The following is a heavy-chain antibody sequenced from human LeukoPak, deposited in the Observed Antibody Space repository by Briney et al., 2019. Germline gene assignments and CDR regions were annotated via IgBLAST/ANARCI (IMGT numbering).Heavy chain of an antibody. D-gene: IGHD3-9*01. J-gene: IGHJ4*02. CDR2: IYYSGST. Sequence: SETLSLTCTVSGGSISSYYWSWIRQPPGKGLEWIGSIYYSGSTYYNPSLKSRVTISVDTSKNQFSLKLSSVTAADTAVYYCASSWAAAYYRFDYWGQGTLVTVSS. CDR1: GGSISSYY. CDR3: ASSWAAAYYRFDY. V-gene: IGHV4-39*01.